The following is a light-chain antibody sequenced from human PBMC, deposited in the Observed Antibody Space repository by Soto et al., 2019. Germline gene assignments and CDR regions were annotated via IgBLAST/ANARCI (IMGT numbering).Light chain of an antibody. CDR1: QSVTKNN. Sequence: IRLTYCPATLSLSPGERAALSCMASQSVTKNNLNAYQQKPGHAPRSLINGASISGTGIPAGIIGSRCETDFPPTTSRLQQQEVVGYYYQQHCSTSPLTFGQGTRLEIK. CDR2: GAS. J-gene: IGKJ5*01. V-gene: IGKV3-20*01. CDR3: QQHCSTSPLT.